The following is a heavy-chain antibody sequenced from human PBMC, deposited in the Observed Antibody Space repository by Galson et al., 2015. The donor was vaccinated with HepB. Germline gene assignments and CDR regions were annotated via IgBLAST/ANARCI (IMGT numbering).Heavy chain of an antibody. CDR1: GGTFSSYA. V-gene: IGHV1-69*13. D-gene: IGHD2-2*01. CDR2: IIPIFGTA. Sequence: SVKVSCKASGGTFSSYAISWVRQAPGQGLEWMGGIIPIFGTANYAQKFQGRVTITADESTSTAYMELSSLRSEDTAVYYCAREGGSSTSLYYYYYMDVWGKGTTVTVSS. CDR3: AREGGSSTSLYYYYYMDV. J-gene: IGHJ6*03.